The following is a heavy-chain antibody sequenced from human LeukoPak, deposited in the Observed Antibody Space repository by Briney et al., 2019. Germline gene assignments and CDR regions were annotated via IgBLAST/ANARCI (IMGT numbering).Heavy chain of an antibody. V-gene: IGHV4-59*08. Sequence: SETLPLTCTVPGGSISSYYWSWIRQPPGRGRGWIGYIYYSGSTNYNPSLKSRVTISVDTSKNQFSLKLSSVTAADTAVYYCARRNVQWLVFDYWGQGTLVTVSS. D-gene: IGHD6-19*01. CDR2: IYYSGST. J-gene: IGHJ4*02. CDR1: GGSISSYY. CDR3: ARRNVQWLVFDY.